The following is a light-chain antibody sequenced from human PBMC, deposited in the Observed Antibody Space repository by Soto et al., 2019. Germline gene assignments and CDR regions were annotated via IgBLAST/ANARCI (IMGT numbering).Light chain of an antibody. V-gene: IGKV3-20*01. J-gene: IGKJ1*01. CDR1: QSVSSTY. CDR3: QQYGSSPRT. CDR2: GAS. Sequence: EIVLTQSPGTLSLFPGERATFSCRASQSVSSTYLAWYQQKPGQAPRLLIYGASTRATGIPDRFSGGGSGTDFTLTISRLEPEDLAVYYCQQYGSSPRTFGQGTKVEIK.